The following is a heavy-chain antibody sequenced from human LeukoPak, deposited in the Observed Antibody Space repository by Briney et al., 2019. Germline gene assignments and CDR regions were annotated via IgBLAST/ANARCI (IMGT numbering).Heavy chain of an antibody. D-gene: IGHD3-9*01. J-gene: IGHJ6*02. CDR2: INPNSGGT. CDR3: SRGYDILGDYGMDV. Sequence: ASVKVSCKASGYTFTGSYMHWVRQAPGQGLEWMGWINPNSGGTNYAQKFQGRVTMTRDTSISTAYMELSRLRSDDTAVYYCSRGYDILGDYGMDVWGQGTTVTVSS. CDR1: GYTFTGSY. V-gene: IGHV1-2*02.